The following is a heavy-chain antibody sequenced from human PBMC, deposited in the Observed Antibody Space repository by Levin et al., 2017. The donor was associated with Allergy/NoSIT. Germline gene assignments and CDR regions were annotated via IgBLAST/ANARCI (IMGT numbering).Heavy chain of an antibody. Sequence: RGESLKISCKGSGYSFTSYWIGWVRQMPGKGLEWMGIIYPGDSDTRYSPSFQGQVTISADKSISTAYLQWSSLKASDTAMYYCARQWVATVTTPQPPDAFDIWGQGTMVTVSS. D-gene: IGHD4-17*01. CDR1: GYSFTSYW. CDR3: ARQWVATVTTPQPPDAFDI. J-gene: IGHJ3*02. CDR2: IYPGDSDT. V-gene: IGHV5-51*01.